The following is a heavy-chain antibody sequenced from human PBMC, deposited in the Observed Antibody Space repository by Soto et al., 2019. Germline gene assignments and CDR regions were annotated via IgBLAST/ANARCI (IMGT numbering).Heavy chain of an antibody. CDR1: GFTFSTYA. V-gene: IGHV3-23*01. CDR3: AKNWYTTSSSSSH. Sequence: EVQLLKSGGGLVQPGGSLRLSCAASGFTFSTYAMSWVRQAPGKGLEWVSAISGTGGSTYYADSVKGGFTISRDNSKNTLYLQMNSLRAEDTAVYYCAKNWYTTSSSSSHWGQGTLVTVSS. J-gene: IGHJ4*02. CDR2: ISGTGGST. D-gene: IGHD6-6*01.